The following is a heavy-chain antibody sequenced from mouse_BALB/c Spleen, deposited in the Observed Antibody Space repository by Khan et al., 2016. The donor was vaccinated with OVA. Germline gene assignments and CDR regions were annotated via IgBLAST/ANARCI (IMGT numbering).Heavy chain of an antibody. CDR3: TRSGYGSFAY. CDR1: GYTFTSYY. D-gene: IGHD2-2*01. V-gene: IGHV1S81*02. J-gene: IGHJ3*01. Sequence: QVQLKESGAELVKPGASVKLSCKASGYTFTSYYMYWVKQRPGQGLEWIGEINPNNGDANFNEKFKNKATLTVDKSSNTAFMQLSSLTSEDSAVYYCTRSGYGSFAYWGQGTLVTVSA. CDR2: INPNNGDA.